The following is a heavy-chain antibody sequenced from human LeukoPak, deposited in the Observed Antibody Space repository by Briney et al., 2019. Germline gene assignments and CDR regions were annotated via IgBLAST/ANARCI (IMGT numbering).Heavy chain of an antibody. CDR3: ARVIGYYDSSVGY. CDR2: ISSSSSYI. V-gene: IGHV3-21*01. J-gene: IGHJ4*02. D-gene: IGHD3-22*01. Sequence: GGSLRLSCAASGFTFSSYSMNWVRQAPGKGREWVSSISSSSSYIYYADSVKGRFTISRDNAKNSLYLQMNSLRAEDTAVYYCARVIGYYDSSVGYWGQGTLVTVSS. CDR1: GFTFSSYS.